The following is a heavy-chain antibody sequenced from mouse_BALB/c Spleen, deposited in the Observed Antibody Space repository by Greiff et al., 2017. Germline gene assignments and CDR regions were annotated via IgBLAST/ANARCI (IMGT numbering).Heavy chain of an antibody. CDR2: ISTYYGDA. Sequence: VQLQQSGAELVRPGVSVKISCKGSGYTFTDYAMHWVKQSHAKSLEWIGVISTYYGDASYNQKFKGKATMTVDKSSSTAYMELARLTSEDSAIYYCASSELGPFAYWGQGTLVTVSA. J-gene: IGHJ3*01. CDR3: ASSELGPFAY. V-gene: IGHV1S137*01. D-gene: IGHD4-1*01. CDR1: GYTFTDYA.